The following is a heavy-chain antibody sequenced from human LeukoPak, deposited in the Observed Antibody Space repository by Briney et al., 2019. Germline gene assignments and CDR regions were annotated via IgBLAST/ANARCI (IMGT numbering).Heavy chain of an antibody. J-gene: IGHJ6*03. Sequence: SVKVSCKASGGTFSSYAISWVRQAPGQGLEWMGGIIPMFGSANYTQKFQDRVTITADESTSTAYMELSSLRSEDTAVYFCAREVHGYNRKDMLSETNSYYYMDVWGKGTSVTVSS. V-gene: IGHV1-69*13. CDR3: AREVHGYNRKDMLSETNSYYYMDV. CDR1: GGTFSSYA. CDR2: IIPMFGSA. D-gene: IGHD1-20*01.